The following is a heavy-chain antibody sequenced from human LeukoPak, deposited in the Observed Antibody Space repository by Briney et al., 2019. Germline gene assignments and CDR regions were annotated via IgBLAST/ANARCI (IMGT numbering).Heavy chain of an antibody. CDR1: GFTFSSYS. CDR3: ARDQTGVWYYDSSGYSAPFDY. J-gene: IGHJ4*02. V-gene: IGHV3-21*01. D-gene: IGHD3-22*01. Sequence: GGPLRLSCAASGFTFSSYSMNWVRQARGEGLEWVSSISSSSSYIYYADSVKGRFTISRDNAKNSLYLQMNSLRAEDTAVYYCARDQTGVWYYDSSGYSAPFDYWGQGTLVTVSS. CDR2: ISSSSSYI.